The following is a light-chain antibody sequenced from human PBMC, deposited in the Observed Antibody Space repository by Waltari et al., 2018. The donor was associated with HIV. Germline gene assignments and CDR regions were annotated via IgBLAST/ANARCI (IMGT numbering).Light chain of an antibody. Sequence: IVLPQSPGTLSSSPGERATLSCRASPSVTSNYLAWYQQKPGQAPRLLIYGTSSRATGIPDRFSGSGSGTDFTLTISRLEPEDFAVYYCQQYGSSPRTFGQGTKLEIK. J-gene: IGKJ2*01. CDR1: PSVTSNY. CDR3: QQYGSSPRT. V-gene: IGKV3-20*01. CDR2: GTS.